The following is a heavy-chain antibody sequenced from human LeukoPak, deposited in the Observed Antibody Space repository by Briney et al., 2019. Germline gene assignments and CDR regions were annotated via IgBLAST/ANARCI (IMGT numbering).Heavy chain of an antibody. CDR2: ISSSSSYI. CDR3: ARCSRVYYDSSGYYLPRDYYYGMDV. CDR1: GFTFSSYR. D-gene: IGHD3-22*01. V-gene: IGHV3-21*01. J-gene: IGHJ6*02. Sequence: GGSLRLSCAASGFTFSSYRMNWVRHAPGKGLEWVSSISSSSSYIYYADSVKGRFTISRDNAKNSLYLQMNSLRAEDTAVYYCARCSRVYYDSSGYYLPRDYYYGMDVWGQGTTVTVSS.